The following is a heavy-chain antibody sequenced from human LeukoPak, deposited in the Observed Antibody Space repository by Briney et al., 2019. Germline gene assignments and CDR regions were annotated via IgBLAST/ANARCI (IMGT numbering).Heavy chain of an antibody. D-gene: IGHD3-22*01. CDR3: ARLEYDSSGNSYGNLVY. Sequence: SETLSLTCAVYGGSFSGYYWSWIRQPPGKGLEWIGEINHSGSTNYNPSLKSRVTISVDTSKNQFSLKLSSVTAADTAVYYCARLEYDSSGNSYGNLVYWGQGTLVTVSS. CDR1: GGSFSGYY. V-gene: IGHV4-34*01. CDR2: INHSGST. J-gene: IGHJ4*02.